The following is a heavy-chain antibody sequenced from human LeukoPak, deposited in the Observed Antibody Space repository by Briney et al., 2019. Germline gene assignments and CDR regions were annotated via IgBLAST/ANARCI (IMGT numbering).Heavy chain of an antibody. V-gene: IGHV3-23*01. Sequence: PGGSLRLSCAASGFTFSSYAMSWVRQAPGKGLEWVSAISGSGGSTYYADSVKGRFAISRANSKNTLDLQMNSLRAEDTTVYYCAPTPVSSSFDFDYWGQGTLVTVSS. CDR1: GFTFSSYA. CDR3: APTPVSSSFDFDY. J-gene: IGHJ4*02. D-gene: IGHD2-15*01. CDR2: ISGSGGST.